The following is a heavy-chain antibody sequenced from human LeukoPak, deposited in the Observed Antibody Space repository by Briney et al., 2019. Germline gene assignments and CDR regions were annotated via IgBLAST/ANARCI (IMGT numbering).Heavy chain of an antibody. J-gene: IGHJ6*02. D-gene: IGHD1-7*01. CDR2: IYYSGST. Sequence: KPSETLSLTCTVSGGSVSSYYWSWIRQPPGKGLEWIGCIYYSGSTNYNPSLKSRVTISVDTSKNQFSLKLSSVTAADTAVYHCARDNWNYGSSMDVWGQGTTVTVSS. V-gene: IGHV4-59*02. CDR3: ARDNWNYGSSMDV. CDR1: GGSVSSYY.